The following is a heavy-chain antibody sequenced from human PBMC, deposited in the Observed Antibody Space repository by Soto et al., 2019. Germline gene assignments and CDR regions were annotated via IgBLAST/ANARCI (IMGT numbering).Heavy chain of an antibody. D-gene: IGHD1-26*01. V-gene: IGHV3-33*01. Sequence: GGSLRLSCAASGFTFSSYGMHWVRQTPGKGLEWVAVLGFDGGGRYYADSVKGRFTISGDNSKNTLDLQMDSLRVEDTALYYCAREPVGPDYAMDVWGQGTTVTVSS. CDR1: GFTFSSYG. CDR3: AREPVGPDYAMDV. CDR2: LGFDGGGR. J-gene: IGHJ6*02.